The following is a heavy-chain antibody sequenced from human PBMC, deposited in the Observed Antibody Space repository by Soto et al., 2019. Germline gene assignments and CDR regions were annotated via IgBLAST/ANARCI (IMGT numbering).Heavy chain of an antibody. J-gene: IGHJ3*01. D-gene: IGHD3-16*01. V-gene: IGHV4-4*02. CDR1: GASIITSNW. Sequence: SETLSLTCTVSGASIITSNWWSWVRQPSGKGLEWIGEISHSGNTNYNPSLKSRVTISVDKSKSQFSLRLTSVTAADTAVYFCARGNPFYFWTPDASDFWGRGPLVTVSS. CDR3: ARGNPFYFWTPDASDF. CDR2: ISHSGNT.